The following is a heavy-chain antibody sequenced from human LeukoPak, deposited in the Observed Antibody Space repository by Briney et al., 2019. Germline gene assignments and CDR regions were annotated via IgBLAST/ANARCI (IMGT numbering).Heavy chain of an antibody. Sequence: GGSLRLSCAASGFSFSRYSMSWVRQAPGKGLEWASGISVSGHKTYHADSVKGRFTISRDNSNNMVYLQMNSLRAEDTAVYYCARDCSTTSCYRAGYWGQGTLVTVSS. CDR2: ISVSGHKT. CDR3: ARDCSTTSCYRAGY. D-gene: IGHD2-2*01. V-gene: IGHV3-23*01. CDR1: GFSFSRYS. J-gene: IGHJ4*02.